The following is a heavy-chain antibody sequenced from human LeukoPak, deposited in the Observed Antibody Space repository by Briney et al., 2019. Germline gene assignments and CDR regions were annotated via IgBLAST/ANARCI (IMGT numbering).Heavy chain of an antibody. CDR1: RYTFTSYY. CDR3: ARTSPGYYDSSGYGY. D-gene: IGHD3-22*01. CDR2: INPSGGST. Sequence: ASVKVSCKASRYTFTSYYMHWVRQAPGQGLEWMGIINPSGGSTSYAQKFQGRVTMTRDMSTSTVYMELSSLRSEDTAVYYCARTSPGYYDSSGYGYWGQGTLVTVSS. V-gene: IGHV1-46*01. J-gene: IGHJ4*02.